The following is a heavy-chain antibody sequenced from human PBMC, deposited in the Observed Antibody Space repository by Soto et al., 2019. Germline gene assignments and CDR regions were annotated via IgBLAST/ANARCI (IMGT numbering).Heavy chain of an antibody. CDR1: KFTFSNYW. CDR2: MNNDGSST. CDR3: TRAGGTAALDY. D-gene: IGHD1-7*01. V-gene: IGHV3-74*01. J-gene: IGHJ4*02. Sequence: EVQLVESGGGLVQPGGSLRLSCAASKFTFSNYWMHWVRQAPGKGLVWVSRMNNDGSSTSYADSVKGRFTISRDNAKNTLYLQMTSLRAEDTAVYYCTRAGGTAALDYWGQGTLVTVSS.